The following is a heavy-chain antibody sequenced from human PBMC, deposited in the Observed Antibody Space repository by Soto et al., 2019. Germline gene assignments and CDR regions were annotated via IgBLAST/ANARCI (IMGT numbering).Heavy chain of an antibody. CDR2: ISYDGSNK. CDR3: AREGRLEKSAFDY. CDR1: GFTFSSYA. D-gene: IGHD3-10*01. Sequence: GGSLRLSCAASGFTFSSYAMHWVRQAPGKGLEWVAVISYDGSNKYYADSVKGRFTISRDNSKNTLYLQMNSLRAEDTAVYYCAREGRLEKSAFDYWGQGTLVTVSS. V-gene: IGHV3-30-3*01. J-gene: IGHJ4*02.